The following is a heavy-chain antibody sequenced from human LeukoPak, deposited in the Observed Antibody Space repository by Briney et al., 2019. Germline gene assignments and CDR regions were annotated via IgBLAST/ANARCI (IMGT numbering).Heavy chain of an antibody. J-gene: IGHJ1*01. D-gene: IGHD4-17*01. Sequence: GGSLRLSCETSGFTFSDDYMAWIRQAPGKGLEWVSHISQTGSSINYADSVRGRFTISRDNAKSSLFLQMNSLRVEDTAVYYCARDLRYLNFQYWGQGTLVTVSS. V-gene: IGHV3-11*01. CDR3: ARDLRYLNFQY. CDR2: ISQTGSSI. CDR1: GFTFSDDY.